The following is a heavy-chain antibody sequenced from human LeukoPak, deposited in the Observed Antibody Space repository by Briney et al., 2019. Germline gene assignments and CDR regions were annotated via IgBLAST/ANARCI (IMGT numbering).Heavy chain of an antibody. J-gene: IGHJ5*02. CDR3: ARHVTLTGIPLRQPNWFGP. CDR2: MYYSGST. V-gene: IGHV4-39*01. CDR1: GGSMSSISYY. Sequence: SETLSLTCTVSGGSMSSISYYWGWIRQPPGKGLEWIGSMYYSGSTYYNPSLKSRVTISVDTSKNQFSLKLSSVTAADTAVYYCARHVTLTGIPLRQPNWFGPWGQGTLVTVSS. D-gene: IGHD6-13*01.